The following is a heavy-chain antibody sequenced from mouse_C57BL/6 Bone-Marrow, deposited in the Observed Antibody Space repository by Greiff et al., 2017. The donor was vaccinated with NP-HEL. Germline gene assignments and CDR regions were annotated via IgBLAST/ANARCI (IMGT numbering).Heavy chain of an antibody. Sequence: EVQLVESGGGLVQPGGSLSLSCAASGFTFTDYYMSWVRQPPGKALEWLGFIRNKANGYSTEDSVSVKGRFTISSDKSQNILYHQMNALIAEDSADYYCAKDYDSSIFYAMDYWGQGTSVTVSS. J-gene: IGHJ4*01. CDR2: IRNKANGYST. CDR1: GFTFTDYY. V-gene: IGHV7-3*03. D-gene: IGHD1-1*01. CDR3: AKDYDSSIFYAMDY.